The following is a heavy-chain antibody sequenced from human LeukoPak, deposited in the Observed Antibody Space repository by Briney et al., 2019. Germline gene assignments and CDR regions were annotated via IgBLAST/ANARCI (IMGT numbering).Heavy chain of an antibody. D-gene: IGHD2-15*01. J-gene: IGHJ4*02. CDR3: ARAQTLYCSGSSCYPYYFDY. Sequence: SETLSLTCAVYGGSFSGYYWSWIRQPPGKGLEWIGEINHSGSTNYNPSLKSRVTISVDTSKNQFSLKLSSVTAADTAVYYCARAQTLYCSGSSCYPYYFDYWGQGTLVTVSS. V-gene: IGHV4-34*01. CDR2: INHSGST. CDR1: GGSFSGYY.